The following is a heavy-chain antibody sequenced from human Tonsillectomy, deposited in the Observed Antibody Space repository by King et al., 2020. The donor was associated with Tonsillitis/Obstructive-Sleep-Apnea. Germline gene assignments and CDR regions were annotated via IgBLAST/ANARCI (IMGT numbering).Heavy chain of an antibody. CDR3: ARGNWETPSDY. CDR1: GGSFSGYY. Sequence: VQLQQWGAGLLKPSETLSLTCAVYGGSFSGYYWSWIRQPPGKGLEWIGEINHSGSTNYNPSLKSRVTISVDTSKNQFSLKLSSVTAADTAVYYCARGNWETPSDYWGQGTLVTVSS. CDR2: INHSGST. V-gene: IGHV4-34*01. J-gene: IGHJ4*02. D-gene: IGHD7-27*01.